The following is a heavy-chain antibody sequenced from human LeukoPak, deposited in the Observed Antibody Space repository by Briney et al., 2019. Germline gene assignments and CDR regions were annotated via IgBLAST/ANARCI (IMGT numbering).Heavy chain of an antibody. CDR1: GYTFTGYY. D-gene: IGHD6-13*01. V-gene: IGHV1-2*02. CDR2: INPNSGGT. J-gene: IGHJ6*02. CDR3: ARDPTYSSSWYGRFYYYGMDV. Sequence: ASVKVSCKASGYTFTGYYMHWVRQAPGQGLEWMGWINPNSGGTNYAQKFQGRVTMTRDTSISTAYMELSRLRSGDTAVYYCARDPTYSSSWYGRFYYYGMDVWGQGTTVTVSS.